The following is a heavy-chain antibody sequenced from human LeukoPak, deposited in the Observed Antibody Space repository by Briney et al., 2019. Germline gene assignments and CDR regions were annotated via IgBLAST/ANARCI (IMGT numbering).Heavy chain of an antibody. J-gene: IGHJ5*02. Sequence: SETLSLTCTVSGGSISSYYWSWIRQPPGKGLEWIGYIYYSGSTNYNPSLKSRVTISVDTSKNQFSLKLSSVTAADTAVYYCARGNIVAPDWFDPWGQGTLVTVSS. CDR3: ARGNIVAPDWFDP. V-gene: IGHV4-59*01. D-gene: IGHD2-15*01. CDR2: IYYSGST. CDR1: GGSISSYY.